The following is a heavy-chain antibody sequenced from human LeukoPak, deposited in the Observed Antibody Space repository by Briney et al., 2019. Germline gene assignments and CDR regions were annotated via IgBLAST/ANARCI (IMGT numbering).Heavy chain of an antibody. V-gene: IGHV4-39*07. CDR3: ARVGGSSSDFDY. Sequence: PSETLSLTCTVPGDSISSNNYYWGWIRQPPGKGLGWIGSLYYSGSTYYNPSLKSRVTISVDTSKNQFSLKLSSVAAADTAVYYCARVGGSSSDFDYWGQGTLSPSPQ. CDR1: GDSISSNNYY. CDR2: LYYSGST. D-gene: IGHD6-6*01. J-gene: IGHJ4*02.